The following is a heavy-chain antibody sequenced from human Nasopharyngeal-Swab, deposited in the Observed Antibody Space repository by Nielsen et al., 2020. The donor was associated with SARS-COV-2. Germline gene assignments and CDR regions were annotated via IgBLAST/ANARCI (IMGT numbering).Heavy chain of an antibody. CDR2: LNGDATTV. CDR1: GFTFSSSQ. Sequence: GESLRLSCAGSGFTFSSSQLHWVRQAPGEGLVWVARLNGDATTVDYADSVKGRFTISRDNAKNTLYLQMNGLRDEDTAIYYCARAGEYRFDYWGQGTLVTVSS. V-gene: IGHV3-74*01. CDR3: ARAGEYRFDY. J-gene: IGHJ4*02. D-gene: IGHD7-27*01.